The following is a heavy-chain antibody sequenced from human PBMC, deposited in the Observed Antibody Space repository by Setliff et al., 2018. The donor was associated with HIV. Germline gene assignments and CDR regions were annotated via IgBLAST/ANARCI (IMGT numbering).Heavy chain of an antibody. CDR3: ARGGTSSNWFGP. CDR2: IYNSVTT. J-gene: IGHJ5*02. D-gene: IGHD2-2*01. CDR1: GASISSNT. Sequence: NPSETLSLTCIVSGASISSNTWSWIRQAPGKGLQWIGFIYNSVTTNYNPSPKSRVTISLDTSKNQFSLKLTSVTAADTAVYYCARGGTSSNWFGPWGQGTLVTVSS. V-gene: IGHV4-59*01.